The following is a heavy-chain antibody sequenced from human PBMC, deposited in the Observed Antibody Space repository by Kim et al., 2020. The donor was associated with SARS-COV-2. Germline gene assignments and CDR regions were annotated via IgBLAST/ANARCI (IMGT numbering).Heavy chain of an antibody. CDR1: GFTFSSYA. D-gene: IGHD6-19*01. Sequence: GGSLRLSCAASGFTFSSYAMHWVRQAPGKGLEWVAVISYDGSNKYYADSVKGRFTISRDNSKNTLYLQMNSLRAEDTAVYYCAVGYSSGWYEYYFDYWGQGTLVTVSS. J-gene: IGHJ4*02. CDR3: AVGYSSGWYEYYFDY. CDR2: ISYDGSNK. V-gene: IGHV3-30*04.